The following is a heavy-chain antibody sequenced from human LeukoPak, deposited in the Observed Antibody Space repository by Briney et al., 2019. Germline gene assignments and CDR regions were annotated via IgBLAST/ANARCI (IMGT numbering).Heavy chain of an antibody. CDR1: GYTFSSYD. CDR3: AKDYEPLVGVHRWGDWFDP. Sequence: ASVKVSCKASGYTFSSYDINWVRQATGQGLEWMGWMNPNSGNTGYAHKFQGRVTITRNTSITTAYMELSSLRSEDTAVYYCAKDYEPLVGVHRWGDWFDPWGQGTLVTVSS. D-gene: IGHD1-26*01. J-gene: IGHJ5*02. CDR2: MNPNSGNT. V-gene: IGHV1-8*03.